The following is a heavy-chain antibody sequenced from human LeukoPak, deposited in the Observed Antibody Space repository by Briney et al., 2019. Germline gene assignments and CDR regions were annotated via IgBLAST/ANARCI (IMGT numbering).Heavy chain of an antibody. CDR1: GFTFDEYA. CDR3: AKGAHNYYDTSGYLDY. V-gene: IGHV3-9*01. J-gene: IGHJ4*02. D-gene: IGHD3-22*01. Sequence: PGGSLRLSCAASGFTFDEYAMHGVRQAPGKGRDWVAGISWNSGSIGYADSVKGRFPISRENAKNSLYLQMNSLRDDDTALYYCAKGAHNYYDTSGYLDYWGQGTLVRVSS. CDR2: ISWNSGSI.